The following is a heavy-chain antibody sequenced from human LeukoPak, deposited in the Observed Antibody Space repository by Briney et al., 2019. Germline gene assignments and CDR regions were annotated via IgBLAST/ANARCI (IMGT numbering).Heavy chain of an antibody. J-gene: IGHJ4*02. D-gene: IGHD1-26*01. CDR1: GFTFDDYA. Sequence: GGSLRLSCAASGFTFDDYAMHWVRQAPGKGLEWVSGISWNSGSIGYADSVKGRFTISRDNAKNSLYLQMNSLRAEDTALYYCAKDTYRGVGALFDYWSQGTLVTVSS. CDR2: ISWNSGSI. V-gene: IGHV3-9*01. CDR3: AKDTYRGVGALFDY.